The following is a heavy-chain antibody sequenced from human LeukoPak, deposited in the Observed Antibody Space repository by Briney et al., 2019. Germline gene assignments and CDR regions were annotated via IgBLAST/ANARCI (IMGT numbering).Heavy chain of an antibody. D-gene: IGHD1-26*01. V-gene: IGHV3-49*03. Sequence: LSLTCTVSGGSISSYYWSWIRQPPGKGLEWVGFIRSKAYGGTTEYAASVKGRFTISRDDSKSIAYLQMNSLKTEDTAVYYCTREYSGSFDYWGQGTLVTVSS. CDR2: IRSKAYGGTT. J-gene: IGHJ4*02. CDR1: GGSISSYY. CDR3: TREYSGSFDY.